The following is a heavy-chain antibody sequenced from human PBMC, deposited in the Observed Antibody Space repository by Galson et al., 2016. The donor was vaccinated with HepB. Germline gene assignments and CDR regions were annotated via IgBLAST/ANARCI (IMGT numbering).Heavy chain of an antibody. V-gene: IGHV3-72*01. Sequence: SLRLSCATSRFTFSDHYVDWVRQAPGKGPEWVGHTRNKANRYTTEYAASVKGRFIISRDDSRNSLYLQMNSLGAEDTAVYYCARGVHGGTSFWYFDFWGRGTLVTVSS. CDR2: TRNKANRYTT. CDR3: ARGVHGGTSFWYFDF. D-gene: IGHD4-23*01. J-gene: IGHJ2*01. CDR1: RFTFSDHY.